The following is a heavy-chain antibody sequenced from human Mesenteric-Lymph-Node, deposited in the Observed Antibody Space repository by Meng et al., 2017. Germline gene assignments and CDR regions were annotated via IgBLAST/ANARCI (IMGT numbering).Heavy chain of an antibody. D-gene: IGHD5-12*01. CDR2: IYYSGST. J-gene: IGHJ4*02. V-gene: IGHV4-30-4*01. Sequence: VHLQESGPGLVKPSQTLSLTCTVSGGSISSGNHYWSWIRQHPGKGLEYIGYIYYSGSTYYNPSLKSRVIISVDTSKNQFSLNLNSVTAADAAVYYCARDSPGGYGYFDSWGQGTLVTVSS. CDR1: GGSISSGNHY. CDR3: ARDSPGGYGYFDS.